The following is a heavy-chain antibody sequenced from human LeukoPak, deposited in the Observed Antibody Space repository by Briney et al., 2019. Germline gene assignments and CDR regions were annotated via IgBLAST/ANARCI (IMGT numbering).Heavy chain of an antibody. Sequence: PGGSLRLSCAASGFTFSSYGMHWVRQAPGKGLEWVAVIWYDGSNKYYADSVKGRFAISRDNSKNTLYLQMNSLRAEDTAVYYYPKTPARSYGGYGKVDYYYYMDVWGKGTTVTVSS. V-gene: IGHV3-33*06. CDR3: PKTPARSYGGYGKVDYYYYMDV. D-gene: IGHD4-17*01. CDR2: IWYDGSNK. J-gene: IGHJ6*03. CDR1: GFTFSSYG.